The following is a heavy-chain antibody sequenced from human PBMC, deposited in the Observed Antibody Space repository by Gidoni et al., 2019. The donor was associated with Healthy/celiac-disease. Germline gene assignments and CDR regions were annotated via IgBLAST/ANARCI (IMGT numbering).Heavy chain of an antibody. D-gene: IGHD3-22*01. V-gene: IGHV4-34*01. CDR1: GGSFSGYY. J-gene: IGHJ3*02. CDR3: ARRGYYYDSSGPSDAFDI. Sequence: QVQLQQWGAGLLKPSETLSLTCAVYGGSFSGYYWSWIRQPPGKGLEWIGEINHSGSTNYNPSLKSRVTISVDTSKNQFSLKLSSVTAADTAVYYCARRGYYYDSSGPSDAFDIWGQGTMVTVSS. CDR2: INHSGST.